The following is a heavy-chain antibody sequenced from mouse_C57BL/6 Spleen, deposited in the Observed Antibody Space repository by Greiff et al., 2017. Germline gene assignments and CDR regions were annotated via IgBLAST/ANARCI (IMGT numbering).Heavy chain of an antibody. V-gene: IGHV1-64*01. J-gene: IGHJ2*01. CDR1: GYTFTSYW. CDR3: ARDYGSSYVVDY. CDR2: IHPTSGST. D-gene: IGHD1-1*01. Sequence: QVQLQQPGAELVKPGASVKLSCKASGYTFTSYWMHWVKQRPGQGLEWIGMIHPTSGSTNYNEKFKSKATLTVDKSSSTAYMQLSSLTSEDSAVYYCARDYGSSYVVDYWGQGTTLTVSS.